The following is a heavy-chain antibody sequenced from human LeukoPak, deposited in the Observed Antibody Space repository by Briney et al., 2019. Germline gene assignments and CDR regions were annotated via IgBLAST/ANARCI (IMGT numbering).Heavy chain of an antibody. CDR2: IKQDGSEK. Sequence: QPGGSLRLSCAASGFTFNSYWMSWVRQAPGKGLEWVANIKQDGSEKYYVDSVKGRFTISRDNAKNSLYLQMNSLRAEDTAVYYCARGGGGEWLLWGQGTLVTVSS. D-gene: IGHD3-3*01. J-gene: IGHJ4*02. V-gene: IGHV3-7*01. CDR1: GFTFNSYW. CDR3: ARGGGGEWLL.